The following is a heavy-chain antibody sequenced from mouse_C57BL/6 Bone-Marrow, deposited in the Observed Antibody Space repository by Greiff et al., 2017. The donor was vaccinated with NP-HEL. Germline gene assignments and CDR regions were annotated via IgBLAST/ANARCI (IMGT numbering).Heavy chain of an antibody. CDR1: GFTFSSYG. J-gene: IGHJ3*01. D-gene: IGHD4-1*02. CDR2: ISSGGSYT. Sequence: EVKLVESGGDLVKPGGSLKLSCAASGFTFSSYGMSWVRQTPDKRLEWVATISSGGSYTYYPDSVKGRFTISRDNAKNTLYLQMSSLKSEDTAMYYCARIPTGTGGFAYWGQGTLVTVSA. CDR3: ARIPTGTGGFAY. V-gene: IGHV5-6*01.